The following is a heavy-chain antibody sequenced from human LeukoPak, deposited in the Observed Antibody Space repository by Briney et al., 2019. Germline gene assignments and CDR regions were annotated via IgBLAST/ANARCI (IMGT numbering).Heavy chain of an antibody. Sequence: GASVKVSCKASGYTFTGYYMHWVRQAPGQGLEWMGIINPSGGSTSYARKFQGRVTMTRDMSTSTVYMELSSLRSEDTAVYYCARDSWGDGYNYYFDYWGQGTLVTVSS. CDR1: GYTFTGYY. D-gene: IGHD5-24*01. CDR2: INPSGGST. CDR3: ARDSWGDGYNYYFDY. J-gene: IGHJ4*02. V-gene: IGHV1-46*01.